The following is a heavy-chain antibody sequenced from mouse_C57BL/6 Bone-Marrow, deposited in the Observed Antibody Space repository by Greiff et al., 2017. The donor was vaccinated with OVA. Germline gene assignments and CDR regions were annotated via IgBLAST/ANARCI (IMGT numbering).Heavy chain of an antibody. CDR3: ARKGGLRAWFAY. V-gene: IGHV1-18*01. CDR1: GYTFTDYN. CDR2: INPNNGGT. J-gene: IGHJ3*01. D-gene: IGHD2-4*01. Sequence: EVQLQESGPELVKPGASVKIPCKASGYTFTDYNMDWVKQSHGKSLEWIGDINPNNGGTIYNQKFKGKATLTVDKSSSTAYMELRSLTSEDTAVYYCARKGGLRAWFAYWGQGTLVTVSA.